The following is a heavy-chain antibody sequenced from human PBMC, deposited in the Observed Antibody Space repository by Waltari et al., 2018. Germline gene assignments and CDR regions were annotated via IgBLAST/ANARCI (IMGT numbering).Heavy chain of an antibody. Sequence: QFQLVQSGAEVKKHGASVKVSCEAYGYTFRNYYVHWVRQAPGQVLEWMPLFSPSGAGTRYAEKFQGRVTLTRDTSTSTVYMDLSSLRSEDTAVYYCATFVSGSFTFPDYWGQGTLVTVSS. D-gene: IGHD3-16*01. V-gene: IGHV1-46*03. CDR2: FSPSGAGT. J-gene: IGHJ4*02. CDR1: GYTFRNYY. CDR3: ATFVSGSFTFPDY.